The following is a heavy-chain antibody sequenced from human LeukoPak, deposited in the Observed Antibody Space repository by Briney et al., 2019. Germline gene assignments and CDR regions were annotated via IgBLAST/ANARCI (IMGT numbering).Heavy chain of an antibody. V-gene: IGHV3-30*02. Sequence: GGSLRLSCGASGFIFSNYGMHWVRQAPGKGLEWVAFIRHDGSSKYCADSVKGRFTISRDSSKDTLYLQMNSLRAEDTAVYYCARESGSVTSEVDFDYWGQGTLVTVSS. CDR3: ARESGSVTSEVDFDY. J-gene: IGHJ4*02. CDR1: GFIFSNYG. CDR2: IRHDGSSK. D-gene: IGHD4-17*01.